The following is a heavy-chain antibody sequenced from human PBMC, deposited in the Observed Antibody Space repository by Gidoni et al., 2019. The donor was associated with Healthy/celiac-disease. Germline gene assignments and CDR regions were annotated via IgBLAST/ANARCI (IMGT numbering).Heavy chain of an antibody. CDR2: IKSKTDGGTT. Sequence: EVQLVESGGGLVKPGGSLRLSCAASGFTFSNAWMSWVRQAPGKGLEWVGRIKSKTDGGTTDYAAPVKGRFTISRDDSKNTLYLQMNSLKTEDTAVYYCTTGEGIAASTDYWGQGTLVTVSS. D-gene: IGHD6-13*01. CDR3: TTGEGIAASTDY. CDR1: GFTFSNAW. V-gene: IGHV3-15*01. J-gene: IGHJ4*02.